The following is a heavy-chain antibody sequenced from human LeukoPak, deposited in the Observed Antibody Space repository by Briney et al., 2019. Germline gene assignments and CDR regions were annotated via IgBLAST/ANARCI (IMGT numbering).Heavy chain of an antibody. CDR1: GGSISSGSYY. V-gene: IGHV4-61*02. J-gene: IGHJ5*02. CDR3: ARDAGVTTVYGWFDP. Sequence: SQTLSLTCTVSGGSISSGSYYWSWIRQPAGKGLEWIGRIYTSGSTNYNPSLKSRVTISVDTSKNQFSLKLSSVTAADTAAYYCARDAGVTTVYGWFDPWGQGTLVTVSS. CDR2: IYTSGST. D-gene: IGHD4-11*01.